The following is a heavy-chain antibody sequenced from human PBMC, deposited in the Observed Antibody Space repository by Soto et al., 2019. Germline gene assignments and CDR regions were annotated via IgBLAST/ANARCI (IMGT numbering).Heavy chain of an antibody. D-gene: IGHD2-21*01. J-gene: IGHJ5*02. Sequence: EVQLVESGGGLVKPGGSLRLSCAASGFTFSSYSMNWVRQAPGKGLEWVSSISSSSSYIYYADSVKGRFTISRDNAKNSLYMQMNGLRAEDTAVYYCARDLSIPRGWFDPWGQGTLVTVSS. CDR3: ARDLSIPRGWFDP. CDR1: GFTFSSYS. V-gene: IGHV3-21*01. CDR2: ISSSSSYI.